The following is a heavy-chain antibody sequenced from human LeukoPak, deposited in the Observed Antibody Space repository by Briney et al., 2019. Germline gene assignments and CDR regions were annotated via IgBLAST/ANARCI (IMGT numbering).Heavy chain of an antibody. CDR2: IDPNSGGT. D-gene: IGHD7-27*01. CDR1: GYTFTGYY. V-gene: IGHV1-2*02. Sequence: ASVKVSCKASGYTFTGYYMHWGRQAPGQGLEWMGWIDPNSGGTNYAQKFQGRVTMTRDTSISTAYMELSRLRSGDTAVYYCARVSLPWGSFYYFDYWGQGTLVTVSS. CDR3: ARVSLPWGSFYYFDY. J-gene: IGHJ4*02.